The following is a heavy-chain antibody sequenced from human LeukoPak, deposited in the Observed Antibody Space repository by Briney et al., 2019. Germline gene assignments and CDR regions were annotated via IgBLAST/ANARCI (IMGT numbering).Heavy chain of an antibody. CDR3: VKDYTRGGNYLNDAFDI. CDR2: IRYDGSNK. D-gene: IGHD1-26*01. V-gene: IGHV3-30*02. Sequence: PGGSLRLSCAASGFILSAYGMHWVRQAPGKGLEWMAFIRYDGSNKYYADSVKGRLTISRDNAKNTLYLQMYSLRAEDTAVYYCVKDYTRGGNYLNDAFDIWGPGTMVAVSS. CDR1: GFILSAYG. J-gene: IGHJ3*02.